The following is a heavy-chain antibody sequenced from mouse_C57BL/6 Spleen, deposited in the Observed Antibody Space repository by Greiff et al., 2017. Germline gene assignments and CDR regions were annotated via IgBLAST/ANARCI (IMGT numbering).Heavy chain of an antibody. CDR1: GYTFTSYW. CDR2: IDPSDSET. J-gene: IGHJ2*01. V-gene: IGHV1-52*01. D-gene: IGHD4-1*01. Sequence: VQLQQPGAELVRPGSSVKLSCKASGYTFTSYWMHWVKQRPIQGLEWIGNIDPSDSETHYNQKFKDKATLTVDKSSSTAYMQLSSLTSEDSAVYYCAIGANWDDFDYWGQGTTLTVSS. CDR3: AIGANWDDFDY.